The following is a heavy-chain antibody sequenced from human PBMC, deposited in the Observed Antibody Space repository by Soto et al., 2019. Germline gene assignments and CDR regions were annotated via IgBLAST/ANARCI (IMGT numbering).Heavy chain of an antibody. CDR2: ISGSGGST. V-gene: IGHV3-23*01. CDR3: AAYSSSWFTYYFDY. CDR1: GFTFSSYA. Sequence: GGSLRLSCAASGFTFSSYAMSWVRQAPGKGLEWVSAISGSGGSTYYADSVKGRFTISRDNSKNTLYLQMNSLRAEDTAVYYCAAYSSSWFTYYFDYWGQGTLVTVSS. J-gene: IGHJ4*02. D-gene: IGHD6-13*01.